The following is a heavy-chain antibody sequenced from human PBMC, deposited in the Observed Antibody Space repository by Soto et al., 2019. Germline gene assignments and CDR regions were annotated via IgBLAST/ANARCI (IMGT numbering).Heavy chain of an antibody. J-gene: IGHJ4*02. CDR3: ASTGPSSSWYGPFDY. CDR1: GYTFTGYY. Sequence: ASVKVSCKASGYTFTGYYMHWVRQAPGQGLEWMGWINPNSGGTNYAQKFQGRVTMTRDTSISTAYMELSRLRSDDTAVYYCASTGPSSSWYGPFDYWGQGTLVTVSS. CDR2: INPNSGGT. D-gene: IGHD6-13*01. V-gene: IGHV1-2*02.